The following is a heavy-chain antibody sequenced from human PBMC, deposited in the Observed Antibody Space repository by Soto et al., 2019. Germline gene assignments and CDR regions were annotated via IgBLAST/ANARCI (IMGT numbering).Heavy chain of an antibody. CDR3: ARIGLTTALL. J-gene: IGHJ4*02. V-gene: IGHV4-30-4*01. Sequence: QVQLQESGPGRVKPSQTLSLTCTVSGGSINSGDYYWSWIRQPPGKGLEWIGYIYYSGSTYYNPPLRSRVTISIDTSKTHFFLNLSSVTAADTAVYYCARIGLTTALLWGQGTLVTVSS. CDR1: GGSINSGDYY. CDR2: IYYSGST. D-gene: IGHD4-17*01.